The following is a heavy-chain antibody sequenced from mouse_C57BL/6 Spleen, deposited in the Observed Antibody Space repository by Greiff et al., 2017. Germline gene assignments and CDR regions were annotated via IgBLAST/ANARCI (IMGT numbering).Heavy chain of an antibody. D-gene: IGHD2-4*01. J-gene: IGHJ4*01. V-gene: IGHV1-58*01. CDR3: TRDYEGAMDY. CDR1: GYTFTSYG. CDR2: IYIGNGYN. Sequence: EVQLQQSGAELVRPGSSVKMSCTTSGYTFTSYGINWVKQRPGQGLEWIGYIYIGNGYNEYNEKFKGKATLTTDTSSNTAYMQLSSLTSEDSAIYYCTRDYEGAMDYWGQGTSVTVSA.